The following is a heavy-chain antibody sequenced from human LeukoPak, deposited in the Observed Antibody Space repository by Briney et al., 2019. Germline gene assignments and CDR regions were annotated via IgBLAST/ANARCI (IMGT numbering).Heavy chain of an antibody. Sequence: ASVKVSCKASGYTFTGYYMHWVRQAPGQGLEWMGCINPNSGGTNYAQKFQGRVTMTRDTSISIAYMELSRLRSDDTAVYYCARATSGSYPDYWGQGTLVTVSS. CDR3: ARATSGSYPDY. D-gene: IGHD3-10*01. V-gene: IGHV1-2*02. J-gene: IGHJ4*02. CDR1: GYTFTGYY. CDR2: INPNSGGT.